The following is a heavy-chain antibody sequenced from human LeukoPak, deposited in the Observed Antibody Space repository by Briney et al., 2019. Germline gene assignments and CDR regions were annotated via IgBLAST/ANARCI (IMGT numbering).Heavy chain of an antibody. D-gene: IGHD5-12*01. J-gene: IGHJ4*02. CDR3: AKRAPYMVATDY. V-gene: IGHV3-30*18. Sequence: GGSLRLSCAAPGFTFSSYWMHWVRQAPGKGLVWVAVISYDGSNKYYADSVKGRFTISRDNSKNMLYLQMNSLRAEDTAVYYCAKRAPYMVATDYWGQGTLVTVSS. CDR2: ISYDGSNK. CDR1: GFTFSSYW.